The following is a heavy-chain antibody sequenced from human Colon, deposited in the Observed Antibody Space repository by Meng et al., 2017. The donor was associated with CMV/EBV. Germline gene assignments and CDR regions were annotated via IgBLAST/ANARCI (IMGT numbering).Heavy chain of an antibody. V-gene: IGHV1-18*01. CDR3: ARDRLRELLPFDY. J-gene: IGHJ4*02. Sequence: CKDSGYTFTSYGISWVRQAPGQGLEWMGWISAYNGNTNYAQKLQGRVTMTTDTSTSTAYMELRSLRSDDTAVYYCARDRLRELLPFDYWGQGTLVTVSS. CDR2: ISAYNGNT. CDR1: GYTFTSYG. D-gene: IGHD1-26*01.